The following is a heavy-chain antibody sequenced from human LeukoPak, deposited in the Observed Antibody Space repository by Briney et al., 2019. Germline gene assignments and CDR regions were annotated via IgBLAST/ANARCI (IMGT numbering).Heavy chain of an antibody. V-gene: IGHV3-11*04. D-gene: IGHD5-12*01. Sequence: PGGSLRLSCAASGFTFSNYAMSWVRLAPGKGLEWVSYIRSSGSTIYYADSVKGRFTISRDNAKNSLYLQMNSLRAEDTAVYYCARVASGYDPKGYYYYYMDVWGKGTTVTVS. CDR2: IRSSGSTI. CDR1: GFTFSNYA. CDR3: ARVASGYDPKGYYYYYMDV. J-gene: IGHJ6*03.